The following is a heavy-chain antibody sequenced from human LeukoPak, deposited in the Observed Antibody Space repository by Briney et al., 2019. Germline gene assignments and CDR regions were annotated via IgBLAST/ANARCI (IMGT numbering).Heavy chain of an antibody. D-gene: IGHD3-22*01. CDR3: AGTLNYYDSSGYYPFDY. Sequence: SETLSLTCTVSGGSLSSYYWSWIRQPPGKGLEWIGYIYTSGSTNYNPSLKSRVTISVDTSKNRFSLKLSSVTAADTAVYYCAGTLNYYDSSGYYPFDYWGQGTLVTVSS. CDR2: IYTSGST. CDR1: GGSLSSYY. J-gene: IGHJ4*02. V-gene: IGHV4-4*09.